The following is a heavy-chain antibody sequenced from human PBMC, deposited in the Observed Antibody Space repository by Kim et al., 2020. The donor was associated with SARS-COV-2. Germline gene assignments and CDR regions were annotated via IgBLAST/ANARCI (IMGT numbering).Heavy chain of an antibody. V-gene: IGHV3-30*07. D-gene: IGHD6-13*01. J-gene: IGHJ3*02. CDR3: ASDPGYSSSWYGDAFDI. Sequence: NGRFTISRDNSKNTLYLQMNSLRAEATAVYYCASDPGYSSSWYGDAFDIWGQGTMVTVSS.